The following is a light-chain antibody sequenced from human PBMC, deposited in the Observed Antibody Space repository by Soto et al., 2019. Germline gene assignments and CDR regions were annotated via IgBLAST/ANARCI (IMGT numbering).Light chain of an antibody. Sequence: QSALTQPRSVSGSPGQSVTISCTGTSSDVGGYKYVSWYQQHPGKAPKLMIYDVSKRPSGVPDRFSGSKSGNTASLTISRLDAEDEAEYYCCSYAGSPYVFGTGTKLTVL. CDR1: SSDVGGYKY. CDR3: CSYAGSPYV. V-gene: IGLV2-11*01. J-gene: IGLJ1*01. CDR2: DVS.